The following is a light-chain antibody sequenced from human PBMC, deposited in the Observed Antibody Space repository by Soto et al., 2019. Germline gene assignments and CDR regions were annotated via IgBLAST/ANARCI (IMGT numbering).Light chain of an antibody. J-gene: IGKJ2*01. CDR1: QSIINNY. Sequence: EVVLTQSPGTLSLSPGERATLSCRASQSIINNYLAWYQQRPGQAPRLLLYGSSDRATGIPGRFSGSGSGTDFTLTISRLEPEDFAGYYCHQYGSSPPYTFGQGTKVEI. V-gene: IGKV3-20*01. CDR3: HQYGSSPPYT. CDR2: GSS.